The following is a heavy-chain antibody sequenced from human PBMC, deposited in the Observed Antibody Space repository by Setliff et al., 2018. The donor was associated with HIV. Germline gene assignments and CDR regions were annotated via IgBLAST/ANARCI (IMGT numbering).Heavy chain of an antibody. J-gene: IGHJ6*02. CDR2: IIPIYGTP. V-gene: IGHV1-69*13. CDR1: GGTFSSYS. D-gene: IGHD3-10*01. CDR3: ARGDYGSGSYHPYYFYYGMDV. Sequence: ASVKVSCKASGGTFSSYSINWVRQAPGQGLEWMGGIIPIYGTPIYAQKFQGRVTITADESTSTAYMELSSLRSEDTAVYYCARGDYGSGSYHPYYFYYGMDVWGQGTTVTVSS.